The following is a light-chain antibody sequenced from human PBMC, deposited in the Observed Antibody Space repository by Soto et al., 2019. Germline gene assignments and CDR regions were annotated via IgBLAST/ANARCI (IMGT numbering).Light chain of an antibody. V-gene: IGKV3-15*01. CDR1: QSVSSN. CDR2: GAS. CDR3: QQYGNWPPYT. J-gene: IGKJ2*01. Sequence: EIVMTQSPATLSVSPGERATLSCRASQSVSSNLAWYQKKPGQAPRLLIYGASTRATGIPARFSGSGSGTEFTLTIGSLQSEDFAVYYCQQYGNWPPYTFGQGTKLEIK.